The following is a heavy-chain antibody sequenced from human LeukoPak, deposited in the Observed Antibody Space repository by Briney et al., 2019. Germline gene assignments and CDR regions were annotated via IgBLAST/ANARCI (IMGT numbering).Heavy chain of an antibody. CDR3: AKQLGQGVYYYYYYVDV. CDR1: GGSISSSSYY. V-gene: IGHV4-39*07. D-gene: IGHD6-6*01. CDR2: IYYSGST. J-gene: IGHJ6*03. Sequence: PSETLSLTCTVSGGSISSSSYYWGWIRQPPGKGLEWIGSIYYSGSTYYNPSLKSRVTISVDTSKNQFSLKLSSVTAADTAVYYCAKQLGQGVYYYYYYVDVWGKGTTVTVSS.